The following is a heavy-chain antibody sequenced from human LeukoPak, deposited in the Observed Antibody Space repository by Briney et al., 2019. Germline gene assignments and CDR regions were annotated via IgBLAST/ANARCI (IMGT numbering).Heavy chain of an antibody. Sequence: ASVKVSCKASGCTFTGYPMHWVRQAPGQGLEWMGWINPNSGGTTYAQKFQGRVTMTRDTSISTAYMELGRLTSDDTAVYYCARNAYCSSTSCYILSGWFDPWGQGTLVTVSS. J-gene: IGHJ5*02. D-gene: IGHD2-2*02. CDR1: GCTFTGYP. CDR3: ARNAYCSSTSCYILSGWFDP. CDR2: INPNSGGT. V-gene: IGHV1-2*02.